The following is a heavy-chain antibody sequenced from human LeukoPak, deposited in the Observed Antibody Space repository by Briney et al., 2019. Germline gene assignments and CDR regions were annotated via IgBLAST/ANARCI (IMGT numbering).Heavy chain of an antibody. CDR2: IYWDDDK. J-gene: IGHJ4*02. Sequence: SGPTLVNPTQTLTLTCTFSGFSLSTSAVGVGWIRQPPGKALEWLALIYWDDDKRYSPSLKNRLTITKDTSRNQVVFTMTNMDPVDTATYYCAHRIEYSYSFDYWGQGTLVTVSS. CDR3: AHRIEYSYSFDY. V-gene: IGHV2-5*02. CDR1: GFSLSTSAVG. D-gene: IGHD6-6*01.